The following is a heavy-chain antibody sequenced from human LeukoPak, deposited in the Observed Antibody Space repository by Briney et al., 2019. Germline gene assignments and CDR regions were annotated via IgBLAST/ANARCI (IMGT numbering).Heavy chain of an antibody. J-gene: IGHJ1*01. V-gene: IGHV1-2*02. D-gene: IGHD1-26*01. CDR3: ARGPVGANSAEYFQH. CDR1: GYTFAGYY. CDR2: INPNSGGT. Sequence: ASVKVSCKASGYTFAGYYMHWVRQAPGQGLEWMGWINPNSGGTNYAQKFQGRVTMTRDTSISTAYMELSSLRSEDTAVYYCARGPVGANSAEYFQHWGQGTLVTVSS.